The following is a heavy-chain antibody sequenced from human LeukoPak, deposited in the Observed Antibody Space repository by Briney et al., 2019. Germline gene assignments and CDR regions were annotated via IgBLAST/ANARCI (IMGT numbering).Heavy chain of an antibody. CDR2: IKKDGSEK. D-gene: IGHD6-19*01. CDR1: GFTFSTYW. J-gene: IGHJ5*02. CDR3: AREGGSGWYSGWFDP. Sequence: GGSLRLSCAASGFTFSTYWMSWVRQAPGKGLEWVANIKKDGSEKKYVDSVKGRFTISRDNAKNSLYLQMNSLRAEDTAVYYCAREGGSGWYSGWFDPWGQGTLVTVSS. V-gene: IGHV3-7*01.